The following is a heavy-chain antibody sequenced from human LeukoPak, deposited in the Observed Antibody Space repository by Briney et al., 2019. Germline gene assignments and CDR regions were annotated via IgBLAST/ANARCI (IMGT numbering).Heavy chain of an antibody. Sequence: GASVKVSCKASGYPFTIYYMHWVRQAPGQGLEWMGMINPSAGSTNYAQKFQGRVTMTRDTSTSTVYMELSGLRSEDTAMFYCARGYRWKLPDDLWGRGTLVTVSS. CDR2: INPSAGST. V-gene: IGHV1-46*01. J-gene: IGHJ2*01. D-gene: IGHD1-14*01. CDR1: GYPFTIYY. CDR3: ARGYRWKLPDDL.